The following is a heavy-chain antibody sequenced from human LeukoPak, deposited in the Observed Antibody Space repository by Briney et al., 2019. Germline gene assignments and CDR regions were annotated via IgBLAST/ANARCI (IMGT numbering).Heavy chain of an antibody. CDR3: ARALTARPGAEFGY. D-gene: IGHD6-6*01. CDR1: GGSISSGSYY. Sequence: TLSLTCTVSGGSISSGSYYWSWIRRPAGKGLEWIGRIYTSGSTNYNPSLRSRVTISVDTSKNQFSLKLSSVTAADTAVYYCARALTARPGAEFGYWGQGTLVTVSS. CDR2: IYTSGST. J-gene: IGHJ4*02. V-gene: IGHV4-61*02.